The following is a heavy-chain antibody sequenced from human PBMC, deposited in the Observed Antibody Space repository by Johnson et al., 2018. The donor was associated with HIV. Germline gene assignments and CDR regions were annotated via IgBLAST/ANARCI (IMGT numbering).Heavy chain of an antibody. CDR1: DFTFSGSP. V-gene: IGHV3-7*05. Sequence: VQLVESGGGLVQPGVSLKLACTASDFTFSGSPLHWVRQAPGKGLEYVANVNQDGSAKFYVDSVKGRFTISRDNAKNSLYLQMNSLRDEDTAVYYCVTADRGSAWGQGTTVTVSS. D-gene: IGHD1-26*01. CDR2: VNQDGSAK. CDR3: VTADRGSA. J-gene: IGHJ3*01.